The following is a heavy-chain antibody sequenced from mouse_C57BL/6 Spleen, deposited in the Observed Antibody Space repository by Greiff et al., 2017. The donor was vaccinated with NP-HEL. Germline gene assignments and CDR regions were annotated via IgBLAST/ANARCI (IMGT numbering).Heavy chain of an antibody. Sequence: VKLMESGPGLVAPSQSLSITCTVSGFSLTSYGVDWVRQSPGKGLEWLGVIWGVGSTNYNSALKSRLSISKDNSKSQVFLKMNSLQTDDTAMYYCARSTMITRAMDYWGQGTSVTVSS. V-gene: IGHV2-6*01. CDR2: IWGVGST. J-gene: IGHJ4*01. CDR1: GFSLTSYG. D-gene: IGHD2-4*01. CDR3: ARSTMITRAMDY.